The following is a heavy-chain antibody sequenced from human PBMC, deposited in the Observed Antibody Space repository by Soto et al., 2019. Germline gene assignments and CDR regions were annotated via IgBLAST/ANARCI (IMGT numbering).Heavy chain of an antibody. CDR1: GGSIISDGYS. CDR2: IYEGGNT. CDR3: VRSSPEDAFDI. D-gene: IGHD6-6*01. J-gene: IGHJ3*02. Sequence: QLQLQESGSGLVKPSQTLSLTCAVSGGSIISDGYSWSWIRQPAGKGLQWIGHIYEGGNTYYTPSLESRVDISTDKSKNQFSLRLTSVTAADTAVYYCVRSSPEDAFDIWGQGTMVTVSP. V-gene: IGHV4-30-2*01.